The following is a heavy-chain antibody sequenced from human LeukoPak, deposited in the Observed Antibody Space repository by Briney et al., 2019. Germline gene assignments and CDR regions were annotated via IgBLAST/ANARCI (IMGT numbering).Heavy chain of an antibody. V-gene: IGHV3-21*01. Sequence: GGSLRLSCAASGFTFSHHSMDWVRQAPGKGLGWVASINLDSYYIYYADSVKGRYTISRDNPKNSLFLQMNSLRVEDTAVYYCARAFGALVDSYFDYWGQGTLVTVSS. CDR1: GFTFSHHS. D-gene: IGHD3-10*01. J-gene: IGHJ4*02. CDR2: INLDSYYI. CDR3: ARAFGALVDSYFDY.